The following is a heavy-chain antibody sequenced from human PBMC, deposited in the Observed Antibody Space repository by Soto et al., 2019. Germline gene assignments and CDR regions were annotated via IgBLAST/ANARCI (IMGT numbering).Heavy chain of an antibody. V-gene: IGHV3-48*02. Sequence: PGGSLRLSCAASGFTFSSYSMNWVRQAPGKGLEWVSYISSSISTIYYADSVKGRFTISRDNAKNSLYLQMNSLRDEDTAVYYCGGSGSYPYYYYGMDGWGQGTTVTVPS. D-gene: IGHD3-10*01. J-gene: IGHJ6*02. CDR1: GFTFSSYS. CDR2: ISSSISTI. CDR3: GGSGSYPYYYYGMDG.